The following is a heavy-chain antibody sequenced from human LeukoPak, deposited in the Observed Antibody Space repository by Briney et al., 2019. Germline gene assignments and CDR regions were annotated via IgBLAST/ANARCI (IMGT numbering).Heavy chain of an antibody. Sequence: PSETLSLTCTVSGGSISSYYWSWLRQPPGKGLEWIGYIYTCGSTNYNPSLKSRVTISVDTSKNQFSLKLSSVTAADTAVYYCARLGPRSEVDYWGQGTLVTVSS. CDR1: GGSISSYY. CDR3: ARLGPRSEVDY. J-gene: IGHJ4*02. CDR2: IYTCGST. V-gene: IGHV4-4*09.